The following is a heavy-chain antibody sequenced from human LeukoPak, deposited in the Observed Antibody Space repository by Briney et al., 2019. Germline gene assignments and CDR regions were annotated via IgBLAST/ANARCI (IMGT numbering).Heavy chain of an antibody. J-gene: IGHJ4*02. V-gene: IGHV3-21*01. Sequence: GGSLRLSCVASVLTFSIYSMNWVRQAPGKRLEWVSSISSSSTYIYYADSVKGQFTISRDNAKNSLYLQMNSLRVDDTAVYYCARELGSDSIGGYYHYFDDWGQGTLVTVSS. CDR1: VLTFSIYS. CDR2: ISSSSTYI. CDR3: ARELGSDSIGGYYHYFDD. D-gene: IGHD3-22*01.